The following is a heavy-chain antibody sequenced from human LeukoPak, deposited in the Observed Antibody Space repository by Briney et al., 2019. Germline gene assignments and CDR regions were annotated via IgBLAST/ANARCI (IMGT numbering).Heavy chain of an antibody. CDR3: ARSPGYCSGGTCHSDY. Sequence: GESLKISCKGSGYSFTNYWIGWVRQMPGKGPEWMGIIFPGDSDTRYSPSLQGQVTISVDKSSSTAYLQWSSLQASDTAMYYCARSPGYCSGGTCHSDYWGQGTLVTVSS. CDR1: GYSFTNYW. V-gene: IGHV5-51*01. CDR2: IFPGDSDT. D-gene: IGHD2-15*01. J-gene: IGHJ4*02.